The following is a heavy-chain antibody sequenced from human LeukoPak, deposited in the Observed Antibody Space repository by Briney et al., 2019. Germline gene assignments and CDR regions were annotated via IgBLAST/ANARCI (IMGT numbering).Heavy chain of an antibody. V-gene: IGHV1-69*06. Sequence: SVKVSCKASGYTFANYGISWVRQAPGQGLEWMGRIIPIFGTANYAQKFQGRVTITADKSTSTAYMELSSLRSEDTAVYYCARDYCDSSGYYYVTAIYYFDYWGQGTLVTVSS. J-gene: IGHJ4*02. CDR2: IIPIFGTA. CDR3: ARDYCDSSGYYYVTAIYYFDY. CDR1: GYTFANYG. D-gene: IGHD3-22*01.